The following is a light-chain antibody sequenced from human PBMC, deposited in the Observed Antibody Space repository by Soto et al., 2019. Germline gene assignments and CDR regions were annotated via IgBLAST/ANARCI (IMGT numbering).Light chain of an antibody. V-gene: IGKV1-5*01. CDR2: DAS. Sequence: DIQRTQSPATRSWCVLDIVTITCRASQSISSWLAWYQQKPGKAPKLLIYDASSLESGVPSRFSGSGSGTEFTLTISSLQPHDFATYYCQQYNSYSWTFGQGTKVDI. CDR1: QSISSW. CDR3: QQYNSYSWT. J-gene: IGKJ1*01.